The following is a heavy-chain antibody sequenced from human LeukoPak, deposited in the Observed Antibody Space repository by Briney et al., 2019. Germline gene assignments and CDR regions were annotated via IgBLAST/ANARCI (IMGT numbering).Heavy chain of an antibody. CDR3: ARDRGQWLPRIDAFDI. J-gene: IGHJ3*02. D-gene: IGHD6-19*01. CDR2: IYYSGST. Sequence: PSETPSLTCTVSGGSISSYYWSWIRQPPGKGLEWIGYIYYSGSTNYNPSLKSRVTISVDTSKNQFSLKLSSVTAADTAVYYCARDRGQWLPRIDAFDIWGQGTMVTVSS. V-gene: IGHV4-59*01. CDR1: GGSISSYY.